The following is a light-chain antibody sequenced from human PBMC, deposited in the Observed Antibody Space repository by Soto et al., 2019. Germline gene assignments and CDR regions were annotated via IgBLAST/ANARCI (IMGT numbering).Light chain of an antibody. CDR1: NIGSKS. CDR2: SDP. Sequence: SYELTQPPSVSVAQGKTARISCGGNNIGSKSVHWYQRKPGQAPVLVIYSDPALPSVIPERFSGSNSGNTATLTISRVEAGDEADYYCQVWDSSSAHVVFGGGTKLTVL. J-gene: IGLJ2*01. CDR3: QVWDSSSAHVV. V-gene: IGLV3-21*04.